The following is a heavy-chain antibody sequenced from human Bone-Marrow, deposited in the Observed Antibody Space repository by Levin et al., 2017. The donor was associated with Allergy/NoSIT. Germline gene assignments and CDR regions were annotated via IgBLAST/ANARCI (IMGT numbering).Heavy chain of an antibody. D-gene: IGHD6-13*01. CDR1: GFTFSSYW. J-gene: IGHJ5*02. CDR3: ARDLFLYSSSWYLDQANWFDP. Sequence: GGSLRLSCAASGFTFSSYWMSWVRQAPGKGLEWVANIKQDGSEKYYVDSVKGRFTISRDNAKNSLYLQMNSLRAEDTAVYYCARDLFLYSSSWYLDQANWFDPWGQGTLVTVSS. V-gene: IGHV3-7*01. CDR2: IKQDGSEK.